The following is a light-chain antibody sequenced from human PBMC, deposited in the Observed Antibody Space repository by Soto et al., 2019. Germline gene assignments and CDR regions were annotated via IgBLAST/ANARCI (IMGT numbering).Light chain of an antibody. J-gene: IGKJ3*01. Sequence: EIVMTQSPATLSVSPGERATLSCRASHSVRSSLAWYQQKPGQAPRLLIHGASSRATGVPDRFSGSGSGTDFALTISRLEPEDFALYYCQQSATFGPGTKVDIK. CDR3: QQSAT. CDR1: HSVRSS. V-gene: IGKV3D-15*01. CDR2: GAS.